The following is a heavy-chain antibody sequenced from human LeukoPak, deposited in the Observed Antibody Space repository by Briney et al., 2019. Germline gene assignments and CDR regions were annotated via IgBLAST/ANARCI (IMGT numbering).Heavy chain of an antibody. Sequence: PSETLSLTCTVSGYPISSGYYLGWIRQPPGKGLEWIGSIYHSGSTYYNPSLKSRVTISVDTSKNQFSLQLSSLTAADTAVYYCARDHGDDNVNWFDPWGQGTLVTVSS. CDR2: IYHSGST. CDR3: ARDHGDDNVNWFDP. J-gene: IGHJ5*02. D-gene: IGHD4-17*01. CDR1: GYPISSGYY. V-gene: IGHV4-38-2*02.